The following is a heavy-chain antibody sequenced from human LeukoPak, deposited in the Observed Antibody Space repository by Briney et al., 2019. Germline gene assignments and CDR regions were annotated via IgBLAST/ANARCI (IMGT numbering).Heavy chain of an antibody. D-gene: IGHD3-22*01. J-gene: IGHJ4*02. CDR2: VSGSGGTT. CDR1: GFTFSNYA. V-gene: IGHV3-23*01. CDR3: AKDRFNSGGYYYFDY. Sequence: GGSLRLSCAASGFTFSNYAMSWVRQAPGKGLEWVSTVSGSGGTTYYADSVKGRLTISRDNSKNTLLLQMNSMRAEDTAVYYCAKDRFNSGGYYYFDYWGQGTLVTVSS.